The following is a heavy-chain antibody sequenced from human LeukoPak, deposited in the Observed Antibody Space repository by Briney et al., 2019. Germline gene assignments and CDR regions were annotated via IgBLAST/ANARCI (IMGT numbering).Heavy chain of an antibody. CDR1: GFTFSNYA. CDR2: TSGSTGRR. Sequence: PRGSLRLSCAASGFTFSNYAMNWIRQAPGKWLEWVSLTSGSTGRRCGADSVKGRFSSSRDNSKNTVYLQMKSRRVEDAVVYYCAKGAGSAIVGAPTLDYWGQGTLVAVSS. CDR3: AKGAGSAIVGAPTLDY. D-gene: IGHD1-26*01. J-gene: IGHJ4*02. V-gene: IGHV3-23*01.